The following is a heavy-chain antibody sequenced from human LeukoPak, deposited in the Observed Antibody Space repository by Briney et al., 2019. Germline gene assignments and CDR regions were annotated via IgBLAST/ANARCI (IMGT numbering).Heavy chain of an antibody. D-gene: IGHD7-27*01. J-gene: IGHJ4*02. CDR2: ISSSSSYI. CDR3: ARLTGDYYFDY. CDR1: GLTFSSYA. V-gene: IGHV3-21*01. Sequence: GGSLRLSCAASGLTFSSYAMSWVRQAPGKGLEWVSSISSSSSYIYYADSVKGRFTISRDNAKNSLYLQMNSLRAEDTAVYYCARLTGDYYFDYWGQGTLVTVSS.